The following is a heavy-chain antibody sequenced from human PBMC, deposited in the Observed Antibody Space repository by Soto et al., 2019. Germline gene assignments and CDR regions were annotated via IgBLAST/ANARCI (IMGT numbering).Heavy chain of an antibody. CDR1: GGSISSSGYY. CDR3: ASSLTIHADFDC. CDR2: IHYSGNT. D-gene: IGHD3-9*01. J-gene: IGHJ4*02. Sequence: QVQLQESGPGLVKPSETLSLTCTVSGGSISSSGYYWSWIRQNPGKGLEWIGYIHYSGNTYYIPSLKSRVTISVDTSKNQFSLRLSSVTAAVTAVYYCASSLTIHADFDCWGQGTLVTVSS. V-gene: IGHV4-31*03.